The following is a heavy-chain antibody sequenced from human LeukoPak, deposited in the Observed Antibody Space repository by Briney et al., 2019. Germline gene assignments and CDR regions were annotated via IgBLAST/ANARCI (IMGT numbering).Heavy chain of an antibody. V-gene: IGHV3-7*01. D-gene: IGHD3-10*01. CDR3: ARDPYQNAYGAFDI. Sequence: GGSLRLSCAASGFTFSTYWMTWVRQAPGKGLEWVANIKEDGSEQVYVDSVKGRFTISRDNADNSLYLQMNSLRVEDTAVYFCARDPYQNAYGAFDIWGQGTMVTVSS. CDR2: IKEDGSEQ. J-gene: IGHJ3*02. CDR1: GFTFSTYW.